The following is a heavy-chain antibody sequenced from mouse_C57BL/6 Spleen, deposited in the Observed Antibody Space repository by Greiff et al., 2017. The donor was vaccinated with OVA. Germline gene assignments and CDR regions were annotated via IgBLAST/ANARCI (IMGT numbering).Heavy chain of an antibody. Sequence: EVKVVESGGDLVKPGGSLKLSCAASGFTFSSYGMSWVRQTPDKRLEWVATISSGGSYTYYPDSVKGRFTISRANAKNTLYLQMSSLKSEDTAMYYCARHGGSSSFDYWGQGTTLTVSS. CDR1: GFTFSSYG. CDR3: ARHGGSSSFDY. D-gene: IGHD1-1*01. V-gene: IGHV5-6*01. CDR2: ISSGGSYT. J-gene: IGHJ2*01.